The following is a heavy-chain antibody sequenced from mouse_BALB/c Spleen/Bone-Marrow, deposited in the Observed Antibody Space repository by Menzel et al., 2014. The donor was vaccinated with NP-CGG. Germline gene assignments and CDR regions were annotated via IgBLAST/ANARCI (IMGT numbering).Heavy chain of an antibody. J-gene: IGHJ2*01. CDR3: AREATYYAYFDY. V-gene: IGHV1-4*02. CDR1: GYTFTSNT. D-gene: IGHD1-1*01. CDR2: INPIRGYT. Sequence: VQLQQSAAELARPGASVKMSCKASGYTFTSNTTQWVKQRPGQGLEWIGYINPIRGYTDYNQKFKDKTTLTADKSSNTAYMQLSSLTSEDSAVYYCAREATYYAYFDYWGQGTILTVSS.